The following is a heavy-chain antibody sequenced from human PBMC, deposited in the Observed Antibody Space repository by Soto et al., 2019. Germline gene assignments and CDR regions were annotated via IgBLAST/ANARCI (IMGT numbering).Heavy chain of an antibody. Sequence: SETLSLTCTVSGGSISSGGYYWSWIRQHPGKGLEWIGYIYYSGSTYYNPSLKSRVTISVDTSKNQFSLKLSSVTAADTAVYYCARDGPPARIRHYGMDVWGQGTTVTVSS. V-gene: IGHV4-31*03. CDR3: ARDGPPARIRHYGMDV. J-gene: IGHJ6*02. CDR1: GGSISSGGYY. CDR2: IYYSGST.